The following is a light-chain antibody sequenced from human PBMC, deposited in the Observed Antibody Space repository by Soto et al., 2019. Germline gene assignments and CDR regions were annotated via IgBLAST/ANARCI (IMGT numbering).Light chain of an antibody. J-gene: IGKJ5*01. CDR3: QQYEDWPPIT. V-gene: IGKV3-15*01. CDR1: ESVSTN. CDR2: AAS. Sequence: EIEMSQSSATLTLAPGERVTITCRASESVSTNLAWYQQKAGQAPRLLIYAASTRATGIPARFSGSWSGTELTLSISILQSEDFAVYYCQQYEDWPPITFGQGTRLEI.